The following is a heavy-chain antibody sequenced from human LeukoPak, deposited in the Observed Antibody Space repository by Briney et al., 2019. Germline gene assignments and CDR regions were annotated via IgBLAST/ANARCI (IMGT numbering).Heavy chain of an antibody. CDR1: GASLSTYY. D-gene: IGHD5-12*01. Sequence: SETLSLTCRVSGASLSTYYWSWIRRPPGKGLEWIGYLYFSGSTNYNPSLKSRVTISADTSKNQFSLKLNSVTAADTAVYYCARAGGSWSFDYLGQGTLVTVSS. V-gene: IGHV4-59*01. CDR2: LYFSGST. J-gene: IGHJ4*02. CDR3: ARAGGSWSFDY.